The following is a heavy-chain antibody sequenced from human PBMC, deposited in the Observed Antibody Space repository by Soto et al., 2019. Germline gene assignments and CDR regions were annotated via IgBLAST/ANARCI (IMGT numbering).Heavy chain of an antibody. CDR1: GYTFTSYA. Sequence: GASVKVSCKASGYTFTSYAMHWVRQAPGQRLEWMGWINAGNGNTKYSQKFQSRVTITRDTSASTAYMELSSLRSEDTAVYYCARGASQGGYYYDYFDYWGQGTLVTVSS. CDR2: INAGNGNT. V-gene: IGHV1-3*01. CDR3: ARGASQGGYYYDYFDY. J-gene: IGHJ4*02. D-gene: IGHD3-22*01.